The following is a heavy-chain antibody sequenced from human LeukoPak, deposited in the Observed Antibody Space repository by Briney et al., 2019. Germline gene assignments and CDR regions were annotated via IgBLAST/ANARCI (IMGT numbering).Heavy chain of an antibody. V-gene: IGHV4-59*08. Sequence: PSETLSLTCIVSGGSMISYYWSWIRQPPGKGLEWLGYVHHSGSTSYNPSLKSRVTISVDTSKNQFSLNLRSVTAADTAVYYCARHGSVRSPLGPWGQGTLVTVSS. CDR2: VHHSGST. CDR3: ARHGSVRSPLGP. J-gene: IGHJ5*02. CDR1: GGSMISYY. D-gene: IGHD3-10*01.